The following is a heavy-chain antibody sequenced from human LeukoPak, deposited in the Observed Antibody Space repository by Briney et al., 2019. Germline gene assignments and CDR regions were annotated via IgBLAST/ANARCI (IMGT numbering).Heavy chain of an antibody. CDR3: ARGRRRIQLWYRGSFDY. J-gene: IGHJ4*02. V-gene: IGHV4-34*01. CDR1: GGSFSGYY. CDR2: INHSGST. D-gene: IGHD5-18*01. Sequence: SETLPLTCAVYGGSFSGYYWSWIRQPPGKGLEWIGEINHSGSTNYNPSLKSRVTISVDTSKNQFSLKLSSVTAADTAVYYCARGRRRIQLWYRGSFDYWGQGTLVTVSS.